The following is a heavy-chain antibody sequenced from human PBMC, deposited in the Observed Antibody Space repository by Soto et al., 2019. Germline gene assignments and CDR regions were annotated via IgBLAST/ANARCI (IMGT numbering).Heavy chain of an antibody. D-gene: IGHD3-9*01. CDR3: ARDLSRYNILTGYFPNWFAP. CDR1: GYTFTSYG. CDR2: ISAYDGNT. J-gene: IGHJ5*02. V-gene: IGHV1-18*01. Sequence: ASVKVSCKASGYTFTSYGISWVRQAPGQGLEWMGWISAYDGNTNYAQKLQGRVTMTTDTSTSTAYMELRSLRSDDTAVYYCARDLSRYNILTGYFPNWFAPWGQGTLVTVSS.